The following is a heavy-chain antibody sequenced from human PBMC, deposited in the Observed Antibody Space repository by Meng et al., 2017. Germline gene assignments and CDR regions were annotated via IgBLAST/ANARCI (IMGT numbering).Heavy chain of an antibody. J-gene: IGHJ3*02. CDR2: IYSSGST. CDR1: GFTVSSNY. CDR3: ASEPGIAAAGYPHNAFDI. V-gene: IGHV3-53*01. D-gene: IGHD6-13*01. Sequence: GGSLRPSCAASGFTVSSNYMSWVRQAPGKGLEWVSVIYSSGSTYYADSVKGRFTISRDNSKNELYLQMNSLRAEDTAVYYCASEPGIAAAGYPHNAFDIWDQGTMVTVSS.